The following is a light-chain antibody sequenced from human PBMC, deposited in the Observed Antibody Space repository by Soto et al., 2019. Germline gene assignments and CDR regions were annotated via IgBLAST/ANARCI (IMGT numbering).Light chain of an antibody. CDR1: QSVNINY. J-gene: IGKJ1*01. V-gene: IGKV3-20*01. Sequence: EIVLTQSPGTLSLSPGERATLSCRASQSVNINYLAWYQQKPGQGPRLLMYGASSRATGIPDRFSGSGSGTAFTLTISRLEPEDFAVYSYQQYDSSPRTFGQGTKVQIK. CDR3: QQYDSSPRT. CDR2: GAS.